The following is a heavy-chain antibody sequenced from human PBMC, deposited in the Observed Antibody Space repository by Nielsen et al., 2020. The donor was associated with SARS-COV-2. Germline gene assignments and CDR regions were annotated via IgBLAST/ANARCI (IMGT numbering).Heavy chain of an antibody. V-gene: IGHV1-69*02. CDR3: ASGFPRSRHPKPDYACVKMTTVTTSPLDY. CDR2: IIPILGIA. J-gene: IGHJ4*02. Sequence: WVRQAPGQGLEWMGRIIPILGIANYAQKFQGRVTITADKSTSTAYMELSSLRSEDTAVYYCASGFPRSRHPKPDYACVKMTTVTTSPLDYWGQGTLVTVSS. D-gene: IGHD4-17*01.